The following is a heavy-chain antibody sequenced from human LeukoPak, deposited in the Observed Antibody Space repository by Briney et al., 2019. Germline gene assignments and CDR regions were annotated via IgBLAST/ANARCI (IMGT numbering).Heavy chain of an antibody. J-gene: IGHJ6*03. CDR2: INHSGST. V-gene: IGHV4-34*01. Sequence: SETLSLTCAVYGGSFSGYYWSWIRQPPGKGLEWIGEINHSGSTNYNPSLKSRVTISVDTSKNQFSLKLSSVTAADTAVYYCARLHYGGNYGYYYYYMDVWGKGTSVTISS. CDR1: GGSFSGYY. CDR3: ARLHYGGNYGYYYYYMDV. D-gene: IGHD4-23*01.